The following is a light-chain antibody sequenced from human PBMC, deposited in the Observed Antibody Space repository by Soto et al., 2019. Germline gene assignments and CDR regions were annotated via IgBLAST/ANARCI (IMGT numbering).Light chain of an antibody. CDR3: QHFDTSPLFT. Sequence: EIVLTQSPGTLSWSPGERATFSCRASQSVSSTYLAWYQQKPGQAPRLLIYASSSRATGIPDRFSGSGSGTDFTLTISRLEPEDFAVYYCQHFDTSPLFTFGPGTKVDIK. CDR1: QSVSSTY. V-gene: IGKV3-20*01. CDR2: ASS. J-gene: IGKJ3*01.